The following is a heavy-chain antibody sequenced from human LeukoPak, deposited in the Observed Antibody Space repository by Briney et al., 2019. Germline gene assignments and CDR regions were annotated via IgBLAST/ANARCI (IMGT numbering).Heavy chain of an antibody. J-gene: IGHJ5*02. CDR2: ISAYNGNT. D-gene: IGHD6-19*01. CDR3: ASISGEWLVLDP. CDR1: GYTFTSYG. V-gene: IGHV1-18*01. Sequence: GASVTVSCKASGYTFTSYGISWVRQAPGQGVEGMGWISAYNGNTNYAQKLQRRVTMTTDTSTSTAYMELRSLRSDDTAVYYCASISGEWLVLDPWGQGTLVTVSS.